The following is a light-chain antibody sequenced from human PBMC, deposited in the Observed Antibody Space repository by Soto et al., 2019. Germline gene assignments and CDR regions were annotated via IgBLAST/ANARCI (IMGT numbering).Light chain of an antibody. CDR1: QSISSY. CDR3: QQSYSTPLT. Sequence: IQMTQSPSSLSASVGDRVTMTCRASQSISSYLNWYQQKPGKAPKLLIYAASSLQSGVPSRFSGSGSGTDFTLTISSLQPEDFATYYCQQSYSTPLTFGGGTKVDIK. CDR2: AAS. J-gene: IGKJ4*01. V-gene: IGKV1-39*01.